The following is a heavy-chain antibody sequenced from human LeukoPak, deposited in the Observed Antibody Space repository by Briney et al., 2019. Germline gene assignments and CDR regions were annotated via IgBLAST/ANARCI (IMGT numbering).Heavy chain of an antibody. Sequence: GRSLRLSCAASGFTFSSYGMHWVRQAPGKGLEWGAVISYDGSNKYYADSVKGRFTISRDNSKNTLYLQMNSLRAEDTAVYYRAKDLAEYYYGSGGWGQGTLVTVSS. CDR2: ISYDGSNK. CDR3: AKDLAEYYYGSGG. CDR1: GFTFSSYG. D-gene: IGHD3-10*01. V-gene: IGHV3-30*18. J-gene: IGHJ4*02.